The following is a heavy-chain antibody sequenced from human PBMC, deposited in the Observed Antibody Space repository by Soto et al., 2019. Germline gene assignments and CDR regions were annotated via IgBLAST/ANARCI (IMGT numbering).Heavy chain of an antibody. CDR2: MSTSSGGT. D-gene: IGHD3-10*01. CDR1: GYTFTANY. Sequence: QVQLVQSGAEVKDPGASVKVSCRPSGYTFTANYIHWVRQAPGQGLEWMGWMSTSSGGTRFAEKFQGRVTLTRDTSISTAYMELTTLTLDDTAVYYWARGFGSSWFDYCGQGTLVAVAS. V-gene: IGHV1-2*02. J-gene: IGHJ4*02. CDR3: ARGFGSSWFDY.